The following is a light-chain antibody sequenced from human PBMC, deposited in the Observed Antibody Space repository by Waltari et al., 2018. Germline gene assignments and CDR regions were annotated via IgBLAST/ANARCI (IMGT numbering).Light chain of an antibody. CDR1: QSVGKY. Sequence: EIVLTQSPGTLSLSPGERATLSCRASQSVGKYLAWYQQRPGQAPRLLIYETYRRAAGTPDRFTGSGSGTDFSLTISRLEPEDCAVYYWQKYESLPATFGQGTTVEIK. CDR3: QKYESLPAT. J-gene: IGKJ1*01. CDR2: ETY. V-gene: IGKV3-20*01.